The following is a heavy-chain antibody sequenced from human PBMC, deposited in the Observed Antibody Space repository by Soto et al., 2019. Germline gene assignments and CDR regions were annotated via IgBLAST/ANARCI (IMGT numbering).Heavy chain of an antibody. J-gene: IGHJ6*02. CDR2: IIPIFGTA. CDR3: ARETYDSSGYYPGEDYYYYGMDV. CDR1: GGTFSSYA. D-gene: IGHD3-22*01. Sequence: QVQLVQSGAEVKKPGSSVKVSCKASGGTFSSYAISWVRQAPGQGLEWMGGIIPIFGTANYAQKFQGRVTVTADESTSTAYRELSSLRSEDTAVYYCARETYDSSGYYPGEDYYYYGMDVWGQGTTVTVSS. V-gene: IGHV1-69*12.